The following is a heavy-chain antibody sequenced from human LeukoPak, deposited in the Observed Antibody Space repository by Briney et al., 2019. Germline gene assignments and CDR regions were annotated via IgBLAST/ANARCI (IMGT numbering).Heavy chain of an antibody. V-gene: IGHV3-30-3*01. D-gene: IGHD2-15*01. CDR2: ISYDGSNK. CDR1: GFTFSSYA. J-gene: IGHJ4*02. CDR3: ARDRGGANYFDY. Sequence: GRSLRLSCAASGFTFSSYAMHWVRQAPGKGLEWVAVISYDGSNKYYADSVKGRFTISRDNSKNTLYLQMNSLRAEDTAVYYCARDRGGANYFDYWGQGTLVTVSS.